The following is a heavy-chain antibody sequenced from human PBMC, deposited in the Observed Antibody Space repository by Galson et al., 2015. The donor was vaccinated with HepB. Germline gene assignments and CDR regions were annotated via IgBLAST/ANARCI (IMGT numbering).Heavy chain of an antibody. J-gene: IGHJ4*02. CDR2: ISWNSGSI. CDR1: GFTFDDYA. V-gene: IGHV3-9*01. Sequence: SPRLSCAASGFTFDDYAMHWVRQAPGKGLEWVSGISWNSGSIGYADSVKGRFTISRDNAKNSLYLQMNSLRAEDTALYYCAKDMVDSSGWYYFDYWGQGTLVTVSS. D-gene: IGHD6-19*01. CDR3: AKDMVDSSGWYYFDY.